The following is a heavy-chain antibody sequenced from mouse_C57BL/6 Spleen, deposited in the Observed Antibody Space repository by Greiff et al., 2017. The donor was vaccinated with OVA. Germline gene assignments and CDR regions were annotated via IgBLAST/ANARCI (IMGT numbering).Heavy chain of an antibody. CDR3: ASDRDGGLDWYFDV. V-gene: IGHV5-4*01. Sequence: EVQGVESGGGLVKPGGSLKLSCAASGFTFSSYAMSWVRQTPEKRLEWVATISDGGSYTYYPDNVKGRFTISRDNAKNNLYLQMSQLKSEDKAMYNYASDRDGGLDWYFDVWGTGTTVTVSS. J-gene: IGHJ1*03. CDR2: ISDGGSYT. D-gene: IGHD1-1*02. CDR1: GFTFSSYA.